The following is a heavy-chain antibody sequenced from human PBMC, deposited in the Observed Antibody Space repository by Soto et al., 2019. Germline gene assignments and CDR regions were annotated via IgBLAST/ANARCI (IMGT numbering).Heavy chain of an antibody. Sequence: SETLSLTCAVYGGSFSGYYWTWIRQPPGKGLEWIGEINHSGTINFNPSLKSRLTISLDTSKKHFSLKLSSVTDADTAAYYCARADRTLVTSYSLDVWGQGTTVTV. CDR3: ARADRTLVTSYSLDV. CDR1: GGSFSGYY. V-gene: IGHV4-34*01. D-gene: IGHD2-21*02. CDR2: INHSGTI. J-gene: IGHJ6*02.